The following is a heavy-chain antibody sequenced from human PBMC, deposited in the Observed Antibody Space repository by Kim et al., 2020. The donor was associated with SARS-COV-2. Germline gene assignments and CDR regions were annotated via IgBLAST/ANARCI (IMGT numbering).Heavy chain of an antibody. CDR1: GGSFSGYY. CDR3: ATTVLRYFDWLVPTRHNWFDP. J-gene: IGHJ5*02. CDR2: INHSGST. V-gene: IGHV4-34*01. D-gene: IGHD3-9*01. Sequence: SETLSLTCAVYGGSFSGYYWSWIRQPPGKGLEWIGEINHSGSTNYNPSLKSRVTISIDTSKNQFSLKLSSVTAADTAVYYCATTVLRYFDWLVPTRHNWFDPWGQGTLVTVSS.